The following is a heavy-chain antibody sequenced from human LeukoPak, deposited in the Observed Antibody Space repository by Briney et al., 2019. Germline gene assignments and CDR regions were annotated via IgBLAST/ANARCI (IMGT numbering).Heavy chain of an antibody. CDR2: INHSGST. Sequence: SETLSLSCAVYGGSFRGYYWSWIRQPRGKGLEWIGEINHSGSTNYNPSLKSRVTISVDTSKNQFSLKLSSVTAADTAVYYCARGPSGLWFGELLSLYYYGMDVWGQGTTVTVSS. J-gene: IGHJ6*02. CDR1: GGSFRGYY. CDR3: ARGPSGLWFGELLSLYYYGMDV. D-gene: IGHD3-10*01. V-gene: IGHV4-34*01.